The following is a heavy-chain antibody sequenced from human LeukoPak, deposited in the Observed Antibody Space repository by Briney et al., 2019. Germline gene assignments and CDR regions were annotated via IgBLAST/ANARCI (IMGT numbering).Heavy chain of an antibody. CDR1: GGTFSSYA. Sequence: ASVKVSCKASGGTFSSYAISWVRQAPGQGLEWMGWINPNSGGTNYAQKFQGRVAMTRDTSISTAYMELSRLRSDDTAVYYCARSAGTSPLGDYWGQGTLVTVSS. CDR2: INPNSGGT. V-gene: IGHV1-2*02. D-gene: IGHD6-19*01. CDR3: ARSAGTSPLGDY. J-gene: IGHJ4*02.